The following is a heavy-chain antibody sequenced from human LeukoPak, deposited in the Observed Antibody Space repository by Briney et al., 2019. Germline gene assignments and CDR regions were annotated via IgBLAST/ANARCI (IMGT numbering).Heavy chain of an antibody. CDR1: GFTFSSYA. CDR3: ARGGYFDWLLFDY. J-gene: IGHJ4*02. V-gene: IGHV3-30-3*01. D-gene: IGHD3-9*01. Sequence: GGSLRLSCAASGFTFSSYAMHWVRQAPGKGLEWVAVISYDGSNKYYADSMKGRFTISRDNSKNTLYLQMNSLRAEDTAVYYCARGGYFDWLLFDYWGQGTLVTVSS. CDR2: ISYDGSNK.